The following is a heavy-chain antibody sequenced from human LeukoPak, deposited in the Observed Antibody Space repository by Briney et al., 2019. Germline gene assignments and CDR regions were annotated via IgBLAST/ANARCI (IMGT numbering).Heavy chain of an antibody. V-gene: IGHV3-11*01. J-gene: IGHJ4*02. CDR3: AREQWFRWEF. D-gene: IGHD3-10*01. CDR2: ISSRDNLI. CDR1: GFVVNDYY. Sequence: GGSLRLSCAASGFVVNDYYMNWIRLTPGKGLEWVSYISSRDNLIYYADSVKGRFTISTDNAKNAVFLQLNRLTVEDTAVYYCAREQWFRWEFWGQGVLVTVSS.